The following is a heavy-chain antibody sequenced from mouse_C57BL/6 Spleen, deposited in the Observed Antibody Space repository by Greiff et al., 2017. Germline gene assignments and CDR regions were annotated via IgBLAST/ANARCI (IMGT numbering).Heavy chain of an antibody. Sequence: DVKLQASGAELVRPGASVKLSCTASGFNIKDDYMHWVKQRPEQGLEWIGWIDPGNGDTEYASKFQGKATITADTSSNTAYLQLSSLTSEDTAVYYCTRGTTVVATPHWGQGTTLTVSS. CDR1: GFNIKDDY. J-gene: IGHJ2*01. V-gene: IGHV14-4*01. CDR2: IDPGNGDT. D-gene: IGHD1-1*01. CDR3: TRGTTVVATPH.